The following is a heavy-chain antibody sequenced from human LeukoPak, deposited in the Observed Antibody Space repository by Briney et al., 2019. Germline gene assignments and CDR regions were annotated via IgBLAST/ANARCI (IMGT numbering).Heavy chain of an antibody. D-gene: IGHD1-26*01. J-gene: IGHJ4*02. CDR2: ISSSSSYI. Sequence: GGSLRLSCAASGFTFSSYSMNWVRQAPGKGLEWVSSISSSSSYIYYADSVKGRFTISRDNAKNSLYLQMNSLRAKDTAVYYCARDHRLGATRYWGQGTLVTVSS. V-gene: IGHV3-21*01. CDR1: GFTFSSYS. CDR3: ARDHRLGATRY.